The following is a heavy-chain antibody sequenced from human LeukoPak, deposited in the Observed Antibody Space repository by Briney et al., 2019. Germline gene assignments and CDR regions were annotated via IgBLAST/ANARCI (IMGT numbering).Heavy chain of an antibody. CDR3: ARVEGYCSSTSCRGGYFDY. CDR2: ISSGGTI. V-gene: IGHV3-48*04. J-gene: IGHJ4*02. D-gene: IGHD2-2*01. CDR1: GFTFSSYA. Sequence: GGSLRLSCAASGFTFSSYAMSWVRQAPGKGLEWVSYISSGGTIYYADSVKSRFTISRDNAKNSLYLQMNSLRAEDTAVYYCARVEGYCSSTSCRGGYFDYWGQGTLVTVSS.